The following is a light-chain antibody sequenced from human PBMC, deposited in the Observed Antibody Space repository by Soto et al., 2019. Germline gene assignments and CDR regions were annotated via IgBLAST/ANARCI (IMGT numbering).Light chain of an antibody. V-gene: IGKV1-5*03. CDR1: QSISTW. CDR2: KAS. Sequence: DIQMTQSPSTVSASVGDRVTITCRASQSISTWLAWYQQKPGKAPNLLIYKASSLESGVPSRFSGSGSGTEFTLTISSLQPDDFATYYCQQLHDYPITFGQGTRLEIK. CDR3: QQLHDYPIT. J-gene: IGKJ5*01.